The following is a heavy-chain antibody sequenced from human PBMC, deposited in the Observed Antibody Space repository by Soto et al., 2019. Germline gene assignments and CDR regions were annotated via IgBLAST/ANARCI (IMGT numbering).Heavy chain of an antibody. CDR1: GFAFSDYY. Sequence: WGSLRLSCAASGFAFSDYYIIFVRHSPWKWLDWVAYISSSSRTTKYGDSVKGRFTISRDNAKNSLFLQMNSLRGEDTAVYYCARDVYRYSSSSPEDVWGQGTTVTVSS. D-gene: IGHD6-6*01. CDR2: ISSSSRTT. J-gene: IGHJ6*02. CDR3: ARDVYRYSSSSPEDV. V-gene: IGHV3-11*06.